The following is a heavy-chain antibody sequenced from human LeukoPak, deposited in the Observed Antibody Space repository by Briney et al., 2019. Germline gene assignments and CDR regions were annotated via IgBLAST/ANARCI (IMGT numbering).Heavy chain of an antibody. CDR1: GGSISSYY. CDR3: ARAVSEYGFLESHNYFDY. V-gene: IGHV4-59*12. J-gene: IGHJ4*02. Sequence: PSETLSLTCTVSGGSISSYYWSWIRQPPGKGLEWIGYIYYSGSTNYNPSLKSRVTISVDTSKNQFSLKLSSVTAADTAVYYCARAVSEYGFLESHNYFDYWGQGTLVTVSS. D-gene: IGHD3-3*01. CDR2: IYYSGST.